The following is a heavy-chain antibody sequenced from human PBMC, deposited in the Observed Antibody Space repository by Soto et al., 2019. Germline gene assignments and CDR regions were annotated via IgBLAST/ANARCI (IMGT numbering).Heavy chain of an antibody. D-gene: IGHD3-10*01. CDR3: ARLFYYGPDN. CDR2: IDTYEAEQ. V-gene: IGHV3-7*04. CDR1: RFTFSSFW. Sequence: GGSLRLSCTVSRFTFSSFWMGWVRQAPGKGLEWVAIIDTYEAEQYYVDSVKGRFTMSRDNAKNALYLQMINLRVEDTAIYYCARLFYYGPDNWGQGTLVTVSS. J-gene: IGHJ4*01.